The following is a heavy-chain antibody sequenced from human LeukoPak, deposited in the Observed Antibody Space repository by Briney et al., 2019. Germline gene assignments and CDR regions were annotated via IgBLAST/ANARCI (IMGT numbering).Heavy chain of an antibody. CDR3: AREDYDSSGYYFFAPNQGGAFDI. Sequence: PGGSLRLSCAASGFTFSSYWMHWVRQAPGKGLVWVSRINSDGSSTSYADSVKGRFTISRDNAKNTLYLQMNSLRAEDTAVYYCAREDYDSSGYYFFAPNQGGAFDIWGQGTMVTVSS. V-gene: IGHV3-74*01. CDR1: GFTFSSYW. J-gene: IGHJ3*02. CDR2: INSDGSST. D-gene: IGHD3-22*01.